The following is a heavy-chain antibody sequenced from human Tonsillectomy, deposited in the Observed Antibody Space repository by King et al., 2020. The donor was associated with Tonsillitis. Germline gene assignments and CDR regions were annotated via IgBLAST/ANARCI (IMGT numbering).Heavy chain of an antibody. J-gene: IGHJ3*02. CDR2: ISFDGVNK. CDR1: GFTFSSYG. V-gene: IGHV3-30*18. Sequence: VQLVESGGGVVQPGRSLRLSCAASGFTFSSYGIHWVRQAPGKGLEWVAVISFDGVNKHYADSVKGRFTISRDNSKNTLYLQMNSLRAEDTAFYYCAKLGLPYYDRSGYFDAFDIWGQGTMVTVSS. CDR3: AKLGLPYYDRSGYFDAFDI. D-gene: IGHD3-22*01.